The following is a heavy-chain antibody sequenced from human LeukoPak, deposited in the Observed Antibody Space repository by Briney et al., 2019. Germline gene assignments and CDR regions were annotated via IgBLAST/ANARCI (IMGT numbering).Heavy chain of an antibody. Sequence: ASVKVSCKASGYTFTGYYMHWVRQAPGQGLEWTGWINPNSGGTNYAQKFQGRVTMTRDTSISTAYMELSRLRSDDTAVYYCARGRTAMDADYYYYGMDVWGQGTTVTVSS. J-gene: IGHJ6*02. D-gene: IGHD5-18*01. CDR2: INPNSGGT. CDR3: ARGRTAMDADYYYYGMDV. CDR1: GYTFTGYY. V-gene: IGHV1-2*02.